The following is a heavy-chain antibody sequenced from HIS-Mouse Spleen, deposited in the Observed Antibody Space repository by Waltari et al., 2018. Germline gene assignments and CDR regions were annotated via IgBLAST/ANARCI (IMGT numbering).Heavy chain of an antibody. CDR1: GGSISSSSYY. CDR2: IIYSGDP. V-gene: IGHV4-39*07. J-gene: IGHJ2*01. D-gene: IGHD6-13*01. Sequence: QLQLQESGPGLVKPSETLSLTCTVSGGSISSSSYYWGWLRQPPGKGLGWIGCIIYSGDPYSNPSLQSRVTISVDTSKNQFSLKLSSVTAADTAVYYCAREIPYSSSWYDWYFDLWGRGTLVTVSS. CDR3: AREIPYSSSWYDWYFDL.